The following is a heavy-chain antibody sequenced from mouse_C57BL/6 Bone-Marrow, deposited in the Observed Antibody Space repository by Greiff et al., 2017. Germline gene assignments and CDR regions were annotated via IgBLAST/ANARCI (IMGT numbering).Heavy chain of an antibody. CDR1: GYTFTDHT. J-gene: IGHJ3*01. V-gene: IGHV1-78*01. CDR2: IYPRDGST. D-gene: IGHD2-1*01. Sequence: VQLQQSDAELVKPGASVKISCKVSGYTFTDHTIPWMKQRPEQGLEWIGYIYPRDGSTKSNEKFKGKATLTADKSSSTAYMQLNSLTSEDSAVYFCARCSYGNYEFADWGQGTLVTVSA. CDR3: ARCSYGNYEFAD.